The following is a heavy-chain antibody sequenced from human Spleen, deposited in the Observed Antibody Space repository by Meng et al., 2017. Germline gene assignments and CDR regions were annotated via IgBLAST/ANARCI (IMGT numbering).Heavy chain of an antibody. CDR3: ARSSDTAMVTSAFDY. Sequence: SETLSLTCTVSGYSISSGYYWDWIRQPPGKGLEWIGSIYYSGSTYYNPSLKSRVTISVDTSKNQFSLKLSSVTAADTAVYYCARSSDTAMVTSAFDYWGQGTLVTVSS. J-gene: IGHJ4*02. CDR2: IYYSGST. D-gene: IGHD5-18*01. CDR1: GYSISSGYY. V-gene: IGHV4-38-2*02.